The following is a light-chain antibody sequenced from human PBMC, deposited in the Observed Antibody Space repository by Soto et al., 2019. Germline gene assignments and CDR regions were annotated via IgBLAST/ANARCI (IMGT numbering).Light chain of an antibody. Sequence: EIVLTQSPGTLSLSQGERATLSCRASQSVSSSYLAWYQQKPGQAPRLLIYCASSRSTGIPDRFSGSGSGTDFTLTISRLEPEDFAVYYCQQYGSSPPITFGQGTRLEIK. CDR3: QQYGSSPPIT. J-gene: IGKJ5*01. CDR1: QSVSSSY. V-gene: IGKV3-20*01. CDR2: CAS.